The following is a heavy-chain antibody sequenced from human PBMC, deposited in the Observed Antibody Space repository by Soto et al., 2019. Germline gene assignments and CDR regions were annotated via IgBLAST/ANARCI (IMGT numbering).Heavy chain of an antibody. J-gene: IGHJ1*01. Sequence: QVQLVESGGGVVQPGRSLRLSCAASGFTFSSYAMHWVRQAPGKGLEWVAVISYDGSNKYYADSVKGRFTISRDNSKNTLYLQMNSLRAEDTAVYYCAREQDYYDSSGYYYGPGYFQHWGQGTLVTVSS. D-gene: IGHD3-22*01. CDR2: ISYDGSNK. V-gene: IGHV3-30-3*01. CDR1: GFTFSSYA. CDR3: AREQDYYDSSGYYYGPGYFQH.